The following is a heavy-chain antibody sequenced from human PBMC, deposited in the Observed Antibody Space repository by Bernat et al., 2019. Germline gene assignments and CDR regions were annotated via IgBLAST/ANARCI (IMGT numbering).Heavy chain of an antibody. J-gene: IGHJ6*02. D-gene: IGHD2-2*01. Sequence: EVQLLESGGGLVQPGGSLRLSCVASGFTFSSYAMSWVRQAPGKGLEWVSAISGSGGSTYYADSVKGRFTISRDNSKNTLYVQMNSLRAEDTAVYYCARDDCSSTSCYDYDYYGLDVWGQGTTVTVSS. CDR3: ARDDCSSTSCYDYDYYGLDV. CDR2: ISGSGGST. V-gene: IGHV3-23*01. CDR1: GFTFSSYA.